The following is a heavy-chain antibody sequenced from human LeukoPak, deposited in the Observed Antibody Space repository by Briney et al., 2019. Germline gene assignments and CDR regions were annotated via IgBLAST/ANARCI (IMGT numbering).Heavy chain of an antibody. CDR1: GFTFSSYA. J-gene: IGHJ4*02. V-gene: IGHV3-23*01. CDR2: ISGSGGST. Sequence: SGGSLRLSCAASGFTFSSYAMSWVRQAPGKGLEWVSAISGSGGSTYYADSVKGRFTFSRDNSKNTLYLQMKSLRAGGTAVYYCPKVSYSSSWYYFDYWGQATLVTVSS. D-gene: IGHD6-13*01. CDR3: PKVSYSSSWYYFDY.